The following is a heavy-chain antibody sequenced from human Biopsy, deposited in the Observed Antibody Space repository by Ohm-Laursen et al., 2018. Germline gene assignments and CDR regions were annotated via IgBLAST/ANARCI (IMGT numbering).Heavy chain of an antibody. CDR2: LSGSGGTT. Sequence: SLRLSCAASGFTFSSYGMSWVRQAPGKGLEWVSVLSGSGGTTYYADSVKGRFTISRDNSKNTLYLQMNSLTAEDTAVYYCAKTFHGSSFLYDYWGQGTPVTVSS. D-gene: IGHD2-15*01. CDR3: AKTFHGSSFLYDY. V-gene: IGHV3-23*01. J-gene: IGHJ4*02. CDR1: GFTFSSYG.